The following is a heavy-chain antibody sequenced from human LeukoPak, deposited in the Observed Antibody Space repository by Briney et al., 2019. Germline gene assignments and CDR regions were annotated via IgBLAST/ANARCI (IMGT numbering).Heavy chain of an antibody. CDR1: GFTFSSYG. CDR2: IWYDGSKT. Sequence: PGGSLRLSCAASGFTFSSYGMHWVRQAPGKGLEWVALIWYDGSKTYYADSVEGRFTISRDNAKNSLYLQMNGLRAEDTAIYFCAREDTADAFDIWGQGTMVTVSS. D-gene: IGHD5-18*01. CDR3: AREDTADAFDI. V-gene: IGHV3-33*01. J-gene: IGHJ3*02.